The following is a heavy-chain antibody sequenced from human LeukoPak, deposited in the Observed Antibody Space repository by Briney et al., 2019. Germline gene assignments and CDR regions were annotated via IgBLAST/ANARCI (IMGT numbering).Heavy chain of an antibody. CDR1: GDSISSNNW. Sequence: SETLSLTCAVNGDSISSNNWWSWVRQPPGKGLEWIGEIHHIGSTNYNPSLKSRVTISLDKSKNHFSLRLSSVTAADTAVYYCARVMVRGVIGKTHKPHAFDYWGQGTLVTVSS. CDR2: IHHIGST. V-gene: IGHV4-4*02. D-gene: IGHD3-10*01. J-gene: IGHJ4*02. CDR3: ARVMVRGVIGKTHKPHAFDY.